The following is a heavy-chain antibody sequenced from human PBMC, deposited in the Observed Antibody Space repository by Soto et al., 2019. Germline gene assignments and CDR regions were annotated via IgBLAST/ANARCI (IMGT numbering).Heavy chain of an antibody. CDR2: ISSSSDII. D-gene: IGHD1-26*01. V-gene: IGHV3-48*03. CDR3: AKDLGSYLSPAFDY. Sequence: EVQLVESGGGLLQPGGSLRLSCAASGFSFSRFEMNWVRQAPGKGLGWVSYISSSSDIIYYADSVKGRFTISRDNAKNSLYLQMNSLRAEDTAIYYCAKDLGSYLSPAFDYWGLGTLVTVSS. J-gene: IGHJ4*02. CDR1: GFSFSRFE.